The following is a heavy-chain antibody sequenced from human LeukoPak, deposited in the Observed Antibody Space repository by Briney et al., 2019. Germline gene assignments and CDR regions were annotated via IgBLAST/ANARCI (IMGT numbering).Heavy chain of an antibody. CDR1: GGTFSSYA. J-gene: IGHJ5*02. V-gene: IGHV1-69*05. D-gene: IGHD1-7*01. CDR2: IIPIFGTA. CDR3: TRDNYAGANWFDP. Sequence: SVKVSCKASGGTFSSYAISWVRQAPGQGLEWMGGIIPIFGTANYAQKFQGRVTITTEESTSAAYMELSSLRSEDTAVYYCTRDNYAGANWFDPWGQGTLVTVSS.